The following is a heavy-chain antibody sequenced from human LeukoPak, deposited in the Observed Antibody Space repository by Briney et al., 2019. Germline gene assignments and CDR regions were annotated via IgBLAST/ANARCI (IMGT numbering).Heavy chain of an antibody. CDR3: ARVGCSSTSCYGVRYGMDV. CDR2: INPSGGST. V-gene: IGHV1-46*01. CDR1: GYTFTSYY. D-gene: IGHD2-2*01. Sequence: GASVKVSCKASGYTFTSYYMHWVRQAPGQGREWMGIINPSGGSTSYAQKFQGRVTMTRDTSTSTVYMELSSLRSEDTAVYYCARVGCSSTSCYGVRYGMDVWGQGTTVTVSS. J-gene: IGHJ6*02.